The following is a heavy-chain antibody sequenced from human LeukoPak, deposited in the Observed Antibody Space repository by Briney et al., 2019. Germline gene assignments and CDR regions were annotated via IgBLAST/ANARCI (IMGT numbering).Heavy chain of an antibody. Sequence: SETLSLTCTVSGGSISSYYWSWIRQPAGKGLEWIGRIYTGGSTNYNPSLKSRVTMSVDTSKNQFSLQLNSVTPEDTAVYYCARDRLVGGSYDYNYFDYWGQGTLVTVSS. J-gene: IGHJ4*02. CDR2: IYTGGST. CDR1: GGSISSYY. CDR3: ARDRLVGGSYDYNYFDY. V-gene: IGHV4-4*07. D-gene: IGHD1-26*01.